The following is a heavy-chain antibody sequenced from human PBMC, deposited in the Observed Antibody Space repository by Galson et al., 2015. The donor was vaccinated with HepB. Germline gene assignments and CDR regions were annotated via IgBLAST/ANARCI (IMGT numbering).Heavy chain of an antibody. CDR3: ARPTCSSGCYVEY. J-gene: IGHJ4*02. CDR1: GGSISSSGYY. CDR2: IYYSGSP. V-gene: IGHV4-39*01. D-gene: IGHD6-19*01. Sequence: SETLSLTCTVSGGSISSSGYYWGWIRQPPGKGLEWIGTIYYSGSPFYNPSLMSRVTISVDTSKNQFSLKLSSVTAADTAVYYCARPTCSSGCYVEYWGQGTLVTVSS.